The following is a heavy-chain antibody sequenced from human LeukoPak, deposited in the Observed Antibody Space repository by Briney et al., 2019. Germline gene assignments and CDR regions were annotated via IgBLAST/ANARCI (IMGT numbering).Heavy chain of an antibody. CDR1: GGSISSYY. CDR3: ARGSGFQLFDY. J-gene: IGHJ4*02. Sequence: SETLSLTCTVSGGSISSYYWSWIRQPPGKGLEWIGYIYYSGSTNYNPSLKSRVTISVDTSKNQFSLKLSSVTAADTAVYYCARGSGFQLFDYWGQGTLVTVSS. CDR2: IYYSGST. D-gene: IGHD1-1*01. V-gene: IGHV4-59*01.